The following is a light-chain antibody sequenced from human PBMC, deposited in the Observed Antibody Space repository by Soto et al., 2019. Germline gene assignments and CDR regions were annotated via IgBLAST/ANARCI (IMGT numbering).Light chain of an antibody. V-gene: IGKV1-9*01. Sequence: IQLTQSPSSLSASVGDRVTITCRASQGISSYLAWYQQKPGKAPKLLIYAASTLQSGVPSRFSGSGSGTDFTLTISSLQPEHFATYYCQQLNSYPAITFGQGTRLEIK. CDR1: QGISSY. CDR2: AAS. J-gene: IGKJ5*01. CDR3: QQLNSYPAIT.